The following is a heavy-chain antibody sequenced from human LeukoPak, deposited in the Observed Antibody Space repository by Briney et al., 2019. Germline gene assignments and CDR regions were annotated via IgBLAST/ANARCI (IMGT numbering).Heavy chain of an antibody. CDR2: IYYSGST. CDR3: ARQKYSGSYYFDY. V-gene: IGHV4-59*08. CDR1: GGPITNYH. D-gene: IGHD1-26*01. J-gene: IGHJ4*02. Sequence: PSETLSLTCTVSGGPITNYHWIGIRQPLGKGLEWSGYIYYSGSTNYNPSLKSRVSILVDTSKNQFSLRLTSVTAADTAVYYCARQKYSGSYYFDYWGQGTLVTVSS.